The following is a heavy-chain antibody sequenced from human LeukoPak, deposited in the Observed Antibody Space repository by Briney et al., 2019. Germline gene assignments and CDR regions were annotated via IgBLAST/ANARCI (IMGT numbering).Heavy chain of an antibody. CDR1: GGSICSYY. V-gene: IGHV4-59*01. J-gene: IGHJ5*01. D-gene: IGHD5-24*01. CDR2: IYYSGST. CDR3: ARGGDGYNYGFVFNS. Sequence: SSETLSLTCTVSGGSICSYYWSWIRQPPGKGLEWIGYIYYSGSTNYNPSLKSRVTISVDTSKNQFSLKPSSVTAADTAVYYCARGGDGYNYGFVFNSWGQGTLVTVSS.